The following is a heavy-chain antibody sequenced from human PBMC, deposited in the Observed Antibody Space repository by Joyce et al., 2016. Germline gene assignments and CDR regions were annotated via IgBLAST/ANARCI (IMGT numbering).Heavy chain of an antibody. Sequence: EVQLVQSGAEVRKPGESLKISCKGSGHTFTSYWLAWVRQMPGKGLEFVGLIYLTDSDTRYSPSFRGQVTISVDKSISTAYLEWSSLKASDSAMYYCARMSSEGMGYYYMDVWGKGTTVIVSS. V-gene: IGHV5-51*01. CDR2: IYLTDSDT. D-gene: IGHD2-15*01. CDR3: ARMSSEGMGYYYMDV. CDR1: GHTFTSYW. J-gene: IGHJ6*04.